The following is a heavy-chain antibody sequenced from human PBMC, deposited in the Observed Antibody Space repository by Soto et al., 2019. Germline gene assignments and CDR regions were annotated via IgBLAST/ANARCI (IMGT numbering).Heavy chain of an antibody. Sequence: QVQLEQSGAEVKKPGSSVKVSCKASGGTLSDHAIAWLRQAPGQGLEWMGGTIPVFNTPKYAQKFQGRVTIEADKSTNTAYMEMSSLRSEDTDLSYCARGVFDAGDDCTGSSAFDNWGQGTLVIVSS. V-gene: IGHV1-69*06. CDR3: ARGVFDAGDDCTGSSAFDN. D-gene: IGHD2-21*02. CDR1: GGTLSDHA. CDR2: TIPVFNTP. J-gene: IGHJ4*03.